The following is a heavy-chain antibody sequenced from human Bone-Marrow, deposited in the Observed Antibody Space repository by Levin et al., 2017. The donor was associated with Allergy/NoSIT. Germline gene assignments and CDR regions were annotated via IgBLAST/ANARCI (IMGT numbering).Heavy chain of an antibody. Sequence: GESLKISCAASGFTSSSYSMNWVRQAPGKGLEWVSYISSNSGTKLYADSVKGRFTISRDGAKNSLFLQMNSLRAEDTAMYYCVRARQDSLIDYWGQGTLVTVSS. CDR3: VRARQDSLIDY. CDR2: ISSNSGTK. J-gene: IGHJ4*02. D-gene: IGHD2-15*01. CDR1: GFTSSSYS. V-gene: IGHV3-48*04.